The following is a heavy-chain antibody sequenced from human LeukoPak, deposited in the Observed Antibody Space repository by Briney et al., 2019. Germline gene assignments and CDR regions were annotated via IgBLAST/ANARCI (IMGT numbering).Heavy chain of an antibody. V-gene: IGHV1-3*04. Sequence: ASVKVSCKASGYSFTTSSMHWVRQAPGQRLEWMGWISTGNSNTKYSQKFQGRVTISRDTSASTAYMELSSLRFEDTAVYYCARGPITIFGVVPLDNWGQETLVVVSS. CDR1: GYSFTTSS. D-gene: IGHD3-3*01. CDR2: ISTGNSNT. CDR3: ARGPITIFGVVPLDN. J-gene: IGHJ4*02.